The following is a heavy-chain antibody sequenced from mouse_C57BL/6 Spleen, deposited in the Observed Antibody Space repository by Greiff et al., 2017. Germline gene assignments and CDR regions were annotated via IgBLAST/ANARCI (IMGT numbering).Heavy chain of an antibody. CDR3: ARSTVVATRYFDV. CDR1: GYTFTSYW. J-gene: IGHJ1*03. CDR2: IYPGSGST. D-gene: IGHD1-1*01. V-gene: IGHV1-55*01. Sequence: QVQLKQPGAELVKPGASVKMSCKASGYTFTSYWITWVKQRPGQGLEWIGDIYPGSGSTNYNEKFKSKARLTVDTSSSTAYMQLSSLTSEDSAVYYCARSTVVATRYFDVWGTGTTVTVSS.